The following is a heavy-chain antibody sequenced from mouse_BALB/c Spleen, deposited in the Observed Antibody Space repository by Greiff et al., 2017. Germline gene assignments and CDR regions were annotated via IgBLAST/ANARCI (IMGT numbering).Heavy chain of an antibody. D-gene: IGHD1-1*01. Sequence: QVQLKESGAELVRPGVSVKISCKGSGYTFTDYAMHWVKQSHAKSLEWIGVISTYYGDASYNQKFKGKATMTVDKSSSTAYMELARLTSEDSAIYYCARGYGSSYFDYWGQGTTLTVSS. CDR3: ARGYGSSYFDY. CDR2: ISTYYGDA. V-gene: IGHV1S137*01. CDR1: GYTFTDYA. J-gene: IGHJ2*01.